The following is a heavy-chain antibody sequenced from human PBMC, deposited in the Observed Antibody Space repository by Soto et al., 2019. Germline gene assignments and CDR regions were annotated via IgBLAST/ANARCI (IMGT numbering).Heavy chain of an antibody. J-gene: IGHJ6*02. D-gene: IGHD6-13*01. Sequence: QVQLVESGGGVVQPGRSLRLSCAASGFTFSSYGMHWVRQAPGKGLEWVAVIWYDGSNKYYADSVKGRFTISRDNSKNTLYLQMNSLRAEDTAVYYCARGGYSSSWYRDYYYYYGMDVWGQGTTVTVSS. V-gene: IGHV3-33*01. CDR3: ARGGYSSSWYRDYYYYYGMDV. CDR1: GFTFSSYG. CDR2: IWYDGSNK.